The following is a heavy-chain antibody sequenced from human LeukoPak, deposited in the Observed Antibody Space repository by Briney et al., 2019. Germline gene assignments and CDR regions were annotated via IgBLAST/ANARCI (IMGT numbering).Heavy chain of an antibody. J-gene: IGHJ4*02. CDR2: IYYSGST. CDR1: GGSISSSSYY. Sequence: SETLSLTCTVSGGSISSSSYYWGWIRQPPGKGLEWIRSIYYSGSTYYNPSLKSRVTISVDTSKNQFSLKLSSVTAANTAVYYCARRVGALDFDYWGQGTLVTVSS. CDR3: ARRVGALDFDY. D-gene: IGHD1-26*01. V-gene: IGHV4-39*01.